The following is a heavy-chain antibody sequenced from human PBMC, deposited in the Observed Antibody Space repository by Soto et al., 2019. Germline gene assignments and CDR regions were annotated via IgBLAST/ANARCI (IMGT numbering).Heavy chain of an antibody. J-gene: IGHJ4*02. V-gene: IGHV3-7*04. CDR1: GFTFSGYW. CDR3: PRGDPESDY. CDR2: IKEDGSEK. Sequence: GGSLRLSCAASGFTFSGYWMTWVRQAPGKGLEWVANIKEDGSEKNYVDSVEGRFTISRDNAKNSLYLQMNSLRADDTAVYYCPRGDPESDYGGKGPLVTVSS.